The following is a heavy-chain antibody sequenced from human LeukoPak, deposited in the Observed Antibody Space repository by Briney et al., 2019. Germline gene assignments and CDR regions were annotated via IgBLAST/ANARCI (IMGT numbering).Heavy chain of an antibody. CDR3: ARDGGYSGYDADC. CDR1: GFTFSTYS. V-gene: IGHV3-48*01. CDR2: ISDSSAM. Sequence: GGSLRLSCAASGFTFSTYSMKWVRQTPGKGLEWVSYISDSSAMYYADSVRGRFTISRENDKNSLFLQMNSLRAEDTAVYYCARDGGYSGYDADCWGQGTLVTVSS. J-gene: IGHJ4*02. D-gene: IGHD5-12*01.